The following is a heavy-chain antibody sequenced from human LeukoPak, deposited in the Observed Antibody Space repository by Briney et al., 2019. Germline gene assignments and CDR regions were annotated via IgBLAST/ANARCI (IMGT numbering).Heavy chain of an antibody. V-gene: IGHV1-46*01. CDR2: INPSGGST. D-gene: IGHD6-13*01. J-gene: IGHJ5*02. Sequence: ASVKVSCKASGYTFTSYYMHWVRQAPGQGREWMGIINPSGGSTSYAQKFQGRVTMTRDTSTSTVYMELSSLRSEDTAVYYCAREEIAAGWFDPWGQGTLVTVSS. CDR1: GYTFTSYY. CDR3: AREEIAAGWFDP.